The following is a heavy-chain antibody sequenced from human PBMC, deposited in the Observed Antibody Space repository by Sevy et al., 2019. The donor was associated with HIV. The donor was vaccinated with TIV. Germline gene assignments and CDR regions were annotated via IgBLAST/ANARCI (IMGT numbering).Heavy chain of an antibody. Sequence: GGSLRLSCAASGFTFTTYWVTWVRQAPGKGLEWVANINQDGSKINYVDSVKGRFIISRDNAKKSLYVQMNSLRVDDTAVYYCARVGIFEKSESQHRFMDYWGQGTLVTVSS. CDR1: GFTFTTYW. D-gene: IGHD2-21*01. V-gene: IGHV3-7*01. J-gene: IGHJ4*02. CDR3: ARVGIFEKSESQHRFMDY. CDR2: INQDGSKI.